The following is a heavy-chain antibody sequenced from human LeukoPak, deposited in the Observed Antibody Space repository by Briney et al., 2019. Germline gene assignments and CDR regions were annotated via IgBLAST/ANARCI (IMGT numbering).Heavy chain of an antibody. V-gene: IGHV4-61*01. CDR3: ARVGAAGDYYFDY. D-gene: IGHD6-13*01. Sequence: SETLSLTCAVSGSSISSGYYWGWIRQPPGKGLEWIGYIYYSGNTNYNPSLKSRVTISEDTSKNQFSLKLTSVTAADTAVYYCARVGAAGDYYFDYWGQGTLVTVSS. CDR1: GSSISSGYY. CDR2: IYYSGNT. J-gene: IGHJ4*02.